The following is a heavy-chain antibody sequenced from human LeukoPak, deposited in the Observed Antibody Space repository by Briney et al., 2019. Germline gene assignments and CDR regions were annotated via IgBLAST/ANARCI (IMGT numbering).Heavy chain of an antibody. CDR3: ARGGYYDFWIGYSGDY. D-gene: IGHD3-3*01. Sequence: GGSLRLSCAASGFTVSSNYMSWVRQAPGKGLEWVSVIYSGGSTYYADSVKGRFTISRVNSKNTLYLQMNSLRAEDTAVYYCARGGYYDFWIGYSGDYWGQGTLVTVSS. J-gene: IGHJ4*02. V-gene: IGHV3-53*01. CDR2: IYSGGST. CDR1: GFTVSSNY.